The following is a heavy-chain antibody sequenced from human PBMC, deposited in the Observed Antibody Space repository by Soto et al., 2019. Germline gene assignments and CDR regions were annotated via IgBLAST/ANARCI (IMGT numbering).Heavy chain of an antibody. CDR1: GGTFSSYT. J-gene: IGHJ4*02. V-gene: IGHV1-69*02. D-gene: IGHD5-12*01. CDR3: ARGYSGYDSPLDY. Sequence: SVKVSCKASGGTFSSYTISWVRQAPGQGLEWMGRIIPILGVANYAQKFQGRVTITADKSTSTAYMELSSLRSEDTAVYYCARGYSGYDSPLDYWGQGTLVTVSS. CDR2: IIPILGVA.